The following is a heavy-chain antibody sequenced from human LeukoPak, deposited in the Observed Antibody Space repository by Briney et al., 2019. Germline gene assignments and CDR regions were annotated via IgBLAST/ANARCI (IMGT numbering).Heavy chain of an antibody. V-gene: IGHV4-39*01. D-gene: IGHD1-7*01. Sequence: SETLSLTCTVSGGSTSSGSDYWGWIRQPPGKGLEWIGSMYYTGNTYYNPPLKSRVTISVDTSKNQFSLKLSSVTAADTAVYYCARHVKNGNCKFDYWGQGILVTVSS. CDR3: ARHVKNGNCKFDY. CDR1: GGSTSSGSDY. J-gene: IGHJ4*02. CDR2: MYYTGNT.